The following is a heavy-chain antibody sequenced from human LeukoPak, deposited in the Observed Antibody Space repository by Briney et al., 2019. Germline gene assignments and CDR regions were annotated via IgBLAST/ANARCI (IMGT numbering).Heavy chain of an antibody. Sequence: ASVKVSCKDSGYTFTSYDINWVRQAPGQGLEWMGWMNPNSGNRRYAQSFQGRVIMTTDTSINIAYMELSSLTSQDTAIYFCARAGVAATGLDYWSQGTLVTVSS. CDR2: MNPNSGNR. V-gene: IGHV1-8*01. J-gene: IGHJ4*02. CDR3: ARAGVAATGLDY. CDR1: GYTFTSYD. D-gene: IGHD2-15*01.